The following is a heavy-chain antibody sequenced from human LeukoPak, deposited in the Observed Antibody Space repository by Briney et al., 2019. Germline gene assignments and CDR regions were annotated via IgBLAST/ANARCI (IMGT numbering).Heavy chain of an antibody. V-gene: IGHV3-30*02. CDR3: AAGYLWFDP. Sequence: PGGSLRLSCAASGFTFNNYWMTWVRQAPGKGLEWVAFIRYDGSNKYYADSVKGRFTISRDNSKNTLYLQMNSLRAEDTAVYYCAAGYLWFDPWGQGTLVTVSS. D-gene: IGHD1-1*01. J-gene: IGHJ5*02. CDR1: GFTFNNYW. CDR2: IRYDGSNK.